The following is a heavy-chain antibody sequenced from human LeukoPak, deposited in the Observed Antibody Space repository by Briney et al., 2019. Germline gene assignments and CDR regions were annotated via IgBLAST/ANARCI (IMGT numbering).Heavy chain of an antibody. D-gene: IGHD2-21*02. V-gene: IGHV3-48*04. J-gene: IGHJ4*02. Sequence: GSLRLSCAASGFTFSSYSMNWARQAPGKGLEWVSYISSSSSTIYYADSVKGRFTISRDNAKNSLYLQMNSLRAEDTAVYYCASVPHYCGGDCYPYWGQGTLVTVSS. CDR1: GFTFSSYS. CDR3: ASVPHYCGGDCYPY. CDR2: ISSSSSTI.